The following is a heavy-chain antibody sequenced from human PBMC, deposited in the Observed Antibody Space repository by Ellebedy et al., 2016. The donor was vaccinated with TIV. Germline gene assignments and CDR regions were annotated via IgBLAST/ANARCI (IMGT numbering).Heavy chain of an antibody. D-gene: IGHD2-21*02. Sequence: GESLKISCAASGFSFSNYNMNWVRQAPGKGLEWVSCISSGSSTIYYADSVKGRFTISRDNAKNSLYLQMNSLRDEDTAVYYCAKPYDGDSYVPWDWGQGTLVTVSS. CDR3: AKPYDGDSYVPWD. V-gene: IGHV3-48*02. J-gene: IGHJ4*02. CDR2: ISSGSSTI. CDR1: GFSFSNYN.